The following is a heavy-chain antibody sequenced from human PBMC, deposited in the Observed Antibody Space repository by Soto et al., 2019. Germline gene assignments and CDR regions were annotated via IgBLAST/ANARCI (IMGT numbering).Heavy chain of an antibody. Sequence: PSETLSLTCTVSGPSISSYYWSWIRQPPGKGLDWIANIHYSGTTNYDPSVASRVTLSVDTAKNQFTLKMTPVTAADRAMYFCARYNSYAIDYWGRGTLVTVAS. V-gene: IGHV4-59*01. CDR1: GPSISSYY. D-gene: IGHD2-8*01. CDR2: IHYSGTT. J-gene: IGHJ4*02. CDR3: ARYNSYAIDY.